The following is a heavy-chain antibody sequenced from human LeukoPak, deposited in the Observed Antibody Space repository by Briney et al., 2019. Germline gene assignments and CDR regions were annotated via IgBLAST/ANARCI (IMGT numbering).Heavy chain of an antibody. CDR2: ISSSGSTI. D-gene: IGHD4-17*01. Sequence: GGSLRLSCAASGFTFSSYSMNWVRQAPGKGLEWVSYISSSGSTIYYADSVKGRFTISRDNAKDSLYLQMNSLRAEDTAVYYCARERFYGDYFDYWGQGTLVIVSS. J-gene: IGHJ4*02. CDR1: GFTFSSYS. V-gene: IGHV3-48*01. CDR3: ARERFYGDYFDY.